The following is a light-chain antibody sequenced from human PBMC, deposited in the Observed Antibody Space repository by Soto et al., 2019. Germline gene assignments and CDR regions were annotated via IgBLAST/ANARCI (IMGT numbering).Light chain of an antibody. CDR1: KLGDKY. Sequence: SYELTQPPSVSVSPGQTASITCSGDKLGDKYACWYQQKPGQSPVLVIYQDSKRPSGIPERFSGSNSGNTATLTISRTQAMDEADYYCQAWDSSTALVFGGGTKLTVL. V-gene: IGLV3-1*01. J-gene: IGLJ2*01. CDR3: QAWDSSTALV. CDR2: QDS.